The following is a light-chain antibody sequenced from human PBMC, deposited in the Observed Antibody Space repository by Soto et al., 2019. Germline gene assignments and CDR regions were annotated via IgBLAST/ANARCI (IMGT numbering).Light chain of an antibody. J-gene: IGLJ2*01. Sequence: QSALTQPASVSGSPGQSITISCTGTNSDVGGYNYVSWYQQHPGKAPKLMIYEVSNRPSGVSNRFSGSKSGNTASLIISGLQAEDEAHYYCRSYTSSLTRVFGGGTKVTVL. V-gene: IGLV2-14*01. CDR1: NSDVGGYNY. CDR3: RSYTSSLTRV. CDR2: EVS.